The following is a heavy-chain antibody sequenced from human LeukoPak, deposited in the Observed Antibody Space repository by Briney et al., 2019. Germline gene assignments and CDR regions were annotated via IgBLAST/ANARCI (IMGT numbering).Heavy chain of an antibody. J-gene: IGHJ3*02. CDR2: IYYSGST. CDR1: GGSISSYY. Sequence: PSETLSLTCTVSGGSISSYYWSWIRQPPGKGLEWIGYIYYSGSTNYNPSLKSRVTISVDTSKNQFSLKLSSVTAADTAVYYCARDLNWDDAFDIWGQGTMVTVSS. V-gene: IGHV4-59*01. CDR3: ARDLNWDDAFDI. D-gene: IGHD3/OR15-3a*01.